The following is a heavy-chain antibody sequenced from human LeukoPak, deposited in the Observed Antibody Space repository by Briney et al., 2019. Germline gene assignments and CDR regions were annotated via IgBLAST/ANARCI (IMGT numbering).Heavy chain of an antibody. V-gene: IGHV1-18*01. CDR3: ARDPARYCSGSSCYRAFDI. J-gene: IGHJ3*02. CDR1: GYTFTSYG. Sequence: ASVKVSCKASGYTFTSYGISWVRQAPGQGLEWMGWISAYNGNKNYAQKLQGRVTMTTDTSTSTAYMELRSLRSDDTAVYYCARDPARYCSGSSCYRAFDIWGQGTMVTVPS. D-gene: IGHD2-15*01. CDR2: ISAYNGNK.